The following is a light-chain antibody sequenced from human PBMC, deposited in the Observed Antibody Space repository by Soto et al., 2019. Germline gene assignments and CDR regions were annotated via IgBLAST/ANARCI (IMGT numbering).Light chain of an antibody. CDR1: SSNIGATYD. J-gene: IGLJ2*01. CDR3: GTWDSSLSAGV. Sequence: QSALTQPPSVSGAPGQRVTISCTGSSSNIGATYDVQWYQQLPGTAPKLLIYGNNKRPSGIPDRFSGSKSGTSATLGITGLQTGDEADYYCGTWDSSLSAGVFGGGTKVTVL. V-gene: IGLV1-51*01. CDR2: GNN.